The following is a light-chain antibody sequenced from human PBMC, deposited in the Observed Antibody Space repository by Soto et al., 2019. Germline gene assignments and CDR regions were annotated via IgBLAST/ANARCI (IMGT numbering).Light chain of an antibody. J-gene: IGKJ1*01. V-gene: IGKV3-20*01. CDR2: GAS. CDR3: QQYGSTPKT. Sequence: EIVLTQSPGTLSLSPGERATLSCRASQSVSSSYLAWYQQKPGQAPRLLIYGASSRATCIPDRFSGSGSGTDFTLTISRLEPEDFAGDYCQQYGSTPKTFGQGTKVEIK. CDR1: QSVSSSY.